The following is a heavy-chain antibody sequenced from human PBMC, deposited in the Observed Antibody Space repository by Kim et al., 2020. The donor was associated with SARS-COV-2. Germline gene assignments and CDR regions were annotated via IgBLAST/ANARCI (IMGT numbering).Heavy chain of an antibody. CDR1: GFTFSSYA. CDR3: AKGDSLGISYYYYGMDV. V-gene: IGHV3-23*01. CDR2: ISGSGGST. Sequence: GGSLRLSCAASGFTFSSYAMSWVRQAPGKGLEWVSAISGSGGSTYYADSVKGRFTISRANSKNTLYLQMNSLRAEDAAVYYCAKGDSLGISYYYYGMDVWGQGTTVTVSS. J-gene: IGHJ6*02. D-gene: IGHD7-27*01.